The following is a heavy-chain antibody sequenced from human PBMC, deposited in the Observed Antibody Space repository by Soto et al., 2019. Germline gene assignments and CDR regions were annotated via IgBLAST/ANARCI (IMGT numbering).Heavy chain of an antibody. CDR3: AKDLVNDFWSGYYFWYSDYYYGMDG. D-gene: IGHD3-3*01. Sequence: PGGSLRLSCAASGFTFSSYAMSWVRQAPGKGLEWVSAISGSGGSTYYADSVKGRFTISRDNSKNTLYLQMNSLRAEDTAVYYCAKDLVNDFWSGYYFWYSDYYYGMDGWGQGTTVTVSS. V-gene: IGHV3-23*01. CDR1: GFTFSSYA. CDR2: ISGSGGST. J-gene: IGHJ6*02.